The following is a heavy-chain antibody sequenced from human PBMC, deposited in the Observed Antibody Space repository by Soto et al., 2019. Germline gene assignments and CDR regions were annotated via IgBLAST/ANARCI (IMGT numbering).Heavy chain of an antibody. CDR3: ASDSSYYDSSDYYRGPDAFDI. Sequence: QVQLVQSGAEVKKPGSSVKVSCKASGGTFSSYAISWVRQAPGQGLEWMGGIIPIFGTANYAQKFQGRVTITADESTSTAYMELSSLRSEDTAVYYCASDSSYYDSSDYYRGPDAFDIWGQGTMVTVSS. D-gene: IGHD3-22*01. J-gene: IGHJ3*02. V-gene: IGHV1-69*12. CDR2: IIPIFGTA. CDR1: GGTFSSYA.